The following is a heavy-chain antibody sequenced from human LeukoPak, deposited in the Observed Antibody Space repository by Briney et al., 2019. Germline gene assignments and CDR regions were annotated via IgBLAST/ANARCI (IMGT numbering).Heavy chain of an antibody. CDR1: GGSFSSYY. CDR2: IYTSGST. CDR3: ARDGVNSDWPPHF. V-gene: IGHV4-4*07. J-gene: IGHJ4*02. D-gene: IGHD6-19*01. Sequence: PSETLSLTCAVYGGSFSSYYWSWIRQPAGKGLEWIGRIYTSGSTNYNPSLKSRVTMSVDTSKNQFSLKLSSVTAADTAVYYCARDGVNSDWPPHFWGQGTLVTVSS.